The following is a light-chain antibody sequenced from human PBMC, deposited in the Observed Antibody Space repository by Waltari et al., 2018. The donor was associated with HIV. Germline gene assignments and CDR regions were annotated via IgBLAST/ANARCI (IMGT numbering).Light chain of an antibody. CDR1: QSVVHGDGNTY. J-gene: IGKJ2*01. Sequence: DVVMTQSPFSLPATLGQPASISCRSSQSVVHGDGNTYLNWFHQRPGQSPRRINYRVSNRDSGVPDRISGSGSGNDFTLKISRVEAEDVGVYYCMQGTHWPYTFGQGTKLEIK. CDR2: RVS. CDR3: MQGTHWPYT. V-gene: IGKV2-30*02.